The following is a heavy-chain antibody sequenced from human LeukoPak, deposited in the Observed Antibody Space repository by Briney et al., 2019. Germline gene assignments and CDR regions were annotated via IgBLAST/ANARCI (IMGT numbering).Heavy chain of an antibody. CDR3: ARDFTDSSGWHYDAFDI. V-gene: IGHV3-30*04. D-gene: IGHD6-19*01. CDR2: ISYDGSNK. Sequence: GGSLRLSCAASGFTFSSYAMHWVRQAPGKGLEWVAVISYDGSNKYYADSVKGRFTIPRDNSKNTLYLQMNSLRAEDTAVYYCARDFTDSSGWHYDAFDIWGQGTMVTVSS. J-gene: IGHJ3*02. CDR1: GFTFSSYA.